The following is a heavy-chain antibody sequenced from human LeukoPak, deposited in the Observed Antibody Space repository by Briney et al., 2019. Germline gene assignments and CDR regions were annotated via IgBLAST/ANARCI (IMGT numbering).Heavy chain of an antibody. J-gene: IGHJ4*02. V-gene: IGHV3-74*01. D-gene: IGHD3-16*02. CDR1: GFSFSTYW. Sequence: GGSLRLSCAASGFSFSTYWMHWVRQDPGRGLVWVSRMNSDGSTIDYAGSVKGRFTISRDNAKNTLYLQMNNVRADDTAVYYCATAGNFRFDSWGQGTLVTVSS. CDR3: ATAGNFRFDS. CDR2: MNSDGSTI.